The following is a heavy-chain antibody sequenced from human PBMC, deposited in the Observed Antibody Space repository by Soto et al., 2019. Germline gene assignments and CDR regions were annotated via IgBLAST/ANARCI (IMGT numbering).Heavy chain of an antibody. V-gene: IGHV1-8*01. CDR3: AGEGVRGMDV. J-gene: IGHJ6*02. CDR2: MNHNSGNT. D-gene: IGHD3-16*01. CDR1: GYTFTSYD. Sequence: QVQLVQSGAEVKKPGASVKVSCKASGYTFTSYDINWVRQATGQGLEWMGWMNHNSGNTGYAQRFQGRVTMTRNTSISTAYIGLSSLSSEDTAVYYCAGEGVRGMDVWGQGTTVTVSS.